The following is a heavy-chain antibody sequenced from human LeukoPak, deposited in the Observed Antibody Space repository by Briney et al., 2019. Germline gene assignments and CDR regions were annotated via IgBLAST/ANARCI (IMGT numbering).Heavy chain of an antibody. D-gene: IGHD6-19*01. Sequence: PSETLSLTCAVYGGSFSGYYWNWIRQPPGKGLEWIGEINHTGNTNYNPSLKSRVTISVDTSKNQFSLKLSSVTAADTAVYYCARTSSSGLVGGYYFDYWGQGTLVTVSS. CDR2: INHTGNT. V-gene: IGHV4-34*01. CDR3: ARTSSSGLVGGYYFDY. CDR1: GGSFSGYY. J-gene: IGHJ4*02.